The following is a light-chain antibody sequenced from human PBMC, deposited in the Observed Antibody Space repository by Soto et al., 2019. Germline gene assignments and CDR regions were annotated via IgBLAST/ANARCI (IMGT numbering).Light chain of an antibody. J-gene: IGLJ1*01. CDR1: SSDVGRYNY. CDR3: CSYAGSPYV. CDR2: DVS. Sequence: QSVLTQPRSVSGSPGQSVTISCTGTSSDVGRYNYVSWYQHHPGKAPKLKIYDVSTRPSGVPDRFSGSKSGTTASLTISGLQAEDEADYYCCSYAGSPYVFGTGTKVTVL. V-gene: IGLV2-11*01.